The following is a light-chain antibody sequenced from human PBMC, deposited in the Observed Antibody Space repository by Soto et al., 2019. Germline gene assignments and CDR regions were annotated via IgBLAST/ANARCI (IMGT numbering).Light chain of an antibody. CDR1: SSNIGSSN. V-gene: IGLV1-44*01. Sequence: QSVLPQAPAASGAPGQWVTISCSGSSSNIGSSNVNWYQQLPGTAPTLIIYTDNQRPSGVPDRFSGSQSGTSASLAISGLESDDEADDYCAARDDSMNCRVFGTRTKVTVL. CDR2: TDN. CDR3: AARDDSMNCRV. J-gene: IGLJ1*01.